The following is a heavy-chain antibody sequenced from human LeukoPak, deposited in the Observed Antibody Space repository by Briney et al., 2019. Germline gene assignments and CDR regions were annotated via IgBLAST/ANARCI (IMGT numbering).Heavy chain of an antibody. CDR3: GGSGSYYTPSYY. V-gene: IGHV3-53*01. CDR1: DLTVSDYY. Sequence: PGGSLRLSCATSDLTVSDYYMSWVRQAPGRGLEWVSVISNGGVTYYADSVKGRFTISRDDSNDTVYLQMINVRPDDTAVYYCGGSGSYYTPSYYWGQGTLVTVSS. D-gene: IGHD3-10*01. CDR2: ISNGGVT. J-gene: IGHJ4*02.